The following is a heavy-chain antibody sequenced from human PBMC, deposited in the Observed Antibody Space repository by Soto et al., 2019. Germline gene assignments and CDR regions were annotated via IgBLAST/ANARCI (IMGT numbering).Heavy chain of an antibody. D-gene: IGHD4-4*01. CDR2: IYHSGST. Sequence: SETLSLTCAVAVGSISSSSWWSVVRQPPGKGLEWIGEIYHSGSTNYNPSLKSRVTISVDKSKNQFSLKLSSVTAADTAVYYCARGTPYSDYLVYGGQGTLVTVSS. J-gene: IGHJ4*02. V-gene: IGHV4-4*02. CDR1: VGSISSSSW. CDR3: ARGTPYSDYLVY.